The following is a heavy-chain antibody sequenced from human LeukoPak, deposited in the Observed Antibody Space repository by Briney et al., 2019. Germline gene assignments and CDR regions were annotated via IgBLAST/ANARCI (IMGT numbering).Heavy chain of an antibody. CDR3: ASFLYFYDSGAYLDS. D-gene: IGHD3-22*01. J-gene: IGHJ4*02. CDR1: GYTFTAYN. CDR2: INPSDGGT. V-gene: IGHV1-2*02. Sequence: ASVKVSCKASGYTFTAYNMHWVRQAPGQGLEWMGWINPSDGGTNYAQRFQGRVTMTRDTSTSTAYMELNRLRSDDTAVYYCASFLYFYDSGAYLDSWGQGSLVTVSS.